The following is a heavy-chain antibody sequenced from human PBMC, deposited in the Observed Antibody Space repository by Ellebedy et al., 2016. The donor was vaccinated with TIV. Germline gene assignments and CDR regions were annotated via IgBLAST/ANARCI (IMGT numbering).Heavy chain of an antibody. CDR2: IYNSGST. Sequence: MPSETLSLTCTVSGGSLSRCYGSWIRQPQGKGLEWIGYIYNSGSTNYNPSLKSRVTISVATSKNQFSLKLNSVTAADTAVYYCARGLRGPFDDWGQGTPVTVSP. CDR3: ARGLRGPFDD. J-gene: IGHJ4*02. V-gene: IGHV4-59*01. CDR1: GGSLSRCY.